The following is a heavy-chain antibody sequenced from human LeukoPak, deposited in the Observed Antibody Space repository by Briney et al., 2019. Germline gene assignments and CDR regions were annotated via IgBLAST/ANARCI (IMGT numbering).Heavy chain of an antibody. Sequence: ASVKVSCKVSGYTLTELSMHWVRQAPGKGLEWMGGFDPEDGGTIYAQKFQGRVTMTEDTSTDTAYMELSSLRSEDTAVYYCATGRVGNYADWFDPWGQGTLVTVSS. CDR2: FDPEDGGT. CDR3: ATGRVGNYADWFDP. V-gene: IGHV1-24*01. CDR1: GYTLTELS. D-gene: IGHD1-26*01. J-gene: IGHJ5*02.